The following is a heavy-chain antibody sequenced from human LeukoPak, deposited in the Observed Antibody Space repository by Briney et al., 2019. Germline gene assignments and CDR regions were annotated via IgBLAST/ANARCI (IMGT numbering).Heavy chain of an antibody. D-gene: IGHD3-10*01. Sequence: SETLSLTCTVSGGSISSYYWSWIRQPPGKGLEWIGYIYYSGSTNYNPSLKSRVTISVDTSKNQFSLKLSSVTAADTAVYYCARGRITMVRGNNWFDPWGQGTLVTVSS. CDR3: ARGRITMVRGNNWFDP. CDR2: IYYSGST. CDR1: GGSISSYY. J-gene: IGHJ5*02. V-gene: IGHV4-59*01.